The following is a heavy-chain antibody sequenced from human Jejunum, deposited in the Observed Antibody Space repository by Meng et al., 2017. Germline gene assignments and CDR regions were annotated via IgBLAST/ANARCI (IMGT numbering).Heavy chain of an antibody. CDR2: INAGDGST. CDR3: SRGLDYFGSGRYYGSKTPFDN. D-gene: IGHD3-10*01. Sequence: ASVKVSCKASGYTFTKSYMHWVRQAPGQGLEWMGIINAGDGSTTYAQSFQGRVTLTRDTSTSVVYVKLSSLRFEDTAVYYCSRGLDYFGSGRYYGSKTPFDNLGQGTRVTVSS. V-gene: IGHV1-46*01. CDR1: GYTFTKSY. J-gene: IGHJ4*02.